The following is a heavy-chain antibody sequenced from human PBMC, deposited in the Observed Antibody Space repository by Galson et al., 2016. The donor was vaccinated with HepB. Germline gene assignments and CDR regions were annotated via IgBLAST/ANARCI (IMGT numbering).Heavy chain of an antibody. CDR2: IYHSGAT. CDR1: GGSISGGGYS. Sequence: TLSLTCTVSGGSISGGGYSWSWIRQPPGKALEWYGYIYHSGATYYNPSLKSRVTISLNKSKNQFSLRLNSVTAADTAIYYCTAGVFKWVPQFDYWGQGTLVTVSS. CDR3: TAGVFKWVPQFDY. J-gene: IGHJ4*02. V-gene: IGHV4-30-2*01. D-gene: IGHD2-8*01.